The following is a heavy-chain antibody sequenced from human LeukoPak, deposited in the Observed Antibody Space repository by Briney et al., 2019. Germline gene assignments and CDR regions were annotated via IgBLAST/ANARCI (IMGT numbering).Heavy chain of an antibody. CDR2: IYSGGST. D-gene: IGHD1-26*01. CDR1: GFTVSSNY. CDR3: ARASGWAASDFDY. V-gene: IGHV3-53*01. Sequence: GGSLRLSCAASGFTVSSNYMSWVRQAPGKGLEWVSVIYSGGSTYYADTVKGRFTISRDNSKNTLYPQMNSLRAEDTAVYYCARASGWAASDFDYWGQGTLVTVSS. J-gene: IGHJ4*02.